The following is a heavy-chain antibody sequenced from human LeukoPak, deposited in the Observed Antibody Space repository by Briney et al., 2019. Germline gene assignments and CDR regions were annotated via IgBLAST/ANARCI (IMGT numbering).Heavy chain of an antibody. CDR1: GSTFSSYA. D-gene: IGHD3-22*01. CDR2: ISSSGSTI. Sequence: PGGSLRLSCAASGSTFSSYAMSWVRQAPGKGLEWVSYISSSGSTIYYADSVKGRFTISRDNSKNTLYLQMNSLRAEDTAVYYCAGRYDSSGYPLHWGQGTLVTVSS. CDR3: AGRYDSSGYPLH. J-gene: IGHJ4*02. V-gene: IGHV3-23*01.